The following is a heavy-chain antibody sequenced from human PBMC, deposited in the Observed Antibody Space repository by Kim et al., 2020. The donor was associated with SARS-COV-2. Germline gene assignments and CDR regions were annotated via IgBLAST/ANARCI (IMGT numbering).Heavy chain of an antibody. CDR1: GGSISSSSYY. CDR2: IYYSGST. J-gene: IGHJ3*02. Sequence: SETLSLTCTVSGGSISSSSYYWGWIRQPPGKGLEWIGSIYYSGSTYYNPSLKSRVTISVDTSKNQFSLKLSSVTAADTAVYYCASGPLVFSSSGAFDIWGQGTMVTVSS. D-gene: IGHD6-25*01. V-gene: IGHV4-39*07. CDR3: ASGPLVFSSSGAFDI.